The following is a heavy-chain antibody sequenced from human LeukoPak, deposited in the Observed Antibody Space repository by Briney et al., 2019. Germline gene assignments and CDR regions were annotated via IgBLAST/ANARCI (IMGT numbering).Heavy chain of an antibody. CDR2: FDPEDGET. CDR3: ATKYYYGSGAFD. J-gene: IGHJ4*02. D-gene: IGHD3-10*01. V-gene: IGHV1-24*01. Sequence: GASVKVSCKVSGYTLTELSMHWVRQAPGKGLEWMGGFDPEDGETIYAQKFQGRVTMLSSLRSEDTAVYYCATKYYYGSGAFDWGQGTLVTVSS. CDR1: GYTLTELS.